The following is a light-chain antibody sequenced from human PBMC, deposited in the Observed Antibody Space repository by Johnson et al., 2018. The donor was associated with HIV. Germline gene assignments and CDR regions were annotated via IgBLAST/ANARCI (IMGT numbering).Light chain of an antibody. CDR3: GTWDISLSVGYV. CDR1: SSNIGNNY. Sequence: QSALTQPPSVSAAPGQKVTISCSGSSSNIGNNYVSWYQQLPGTAPKLLIYDNNKRPSGIPDRFSGSKSGPSATLGITGLQTGDEADYYCGTWDISLSVGYVFGTGTKVTVL. J-gene: IGLJ1*01. CDR2: DNN. V-gene: IGLV1-51*01.